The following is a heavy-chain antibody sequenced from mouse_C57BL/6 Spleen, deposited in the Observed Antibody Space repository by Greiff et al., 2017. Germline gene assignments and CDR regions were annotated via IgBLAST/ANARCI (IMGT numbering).Heavy chain of an antibody. CDR3: AKRITTGGDAMDD. D-gene: IGHD1-2*01. J-gene: IGHJ4*01. CDR2: IYIGNGYT. Sequence: EVQGVESGAELVRPGSSVKMSCKTSGYTFTSYGINWVKQRPGQGLEWIGYIYIGNGYTEYNEKFKGKATLTSDNSSITADMQLSSLTSEDSAIYFCAKRITTGGDAMDDWGKGTTVTVSS. V-gene: IGHV1-58*01. CDR1: GYTFTSYG.